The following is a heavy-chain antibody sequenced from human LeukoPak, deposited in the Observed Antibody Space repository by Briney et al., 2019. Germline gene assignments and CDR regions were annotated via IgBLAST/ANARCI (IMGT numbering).Heavy chain of an antibody. CDR2: MNPNSGNT. CDR3: ARDCSRTSCYTRFDY. D-gene: IGHD2-2*02. CDR1: GYTFTSYD. J-gene: IGHJ4*02. V-gene: IGHV1-8*01. Sequence: GASVKVSCEASGYTFTSYDINWVRQATGQGLEWTGWMNPNSGNTGYAQKFQGRVTITRDTSISTAYMELSGLRSEDTAVYFCARDCSRTSCYTRFDYWGQGTLVTVSS.